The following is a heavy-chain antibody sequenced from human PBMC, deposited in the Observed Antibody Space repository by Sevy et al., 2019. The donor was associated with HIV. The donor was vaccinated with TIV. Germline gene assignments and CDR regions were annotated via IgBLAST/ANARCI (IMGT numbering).Heavy chain of an antibody. V-gene: IGHV4-59*08. J-gene: IGHJ4*02. CDR1: GGSITSLY. D-gene: IGHD1-26*01. CDR2: FDYKGHI. Sequence: SETLSLTCTVSGGSITSLYWNWIRQPPGKGLERIAKFDYKGHINYRPSLKSRVTLSLDTSKNQFSLRLSSVTAADTAMDYCAGENAWGRGYSWGQGTLVTVSS. CDR3: AGENAWGRGYS.